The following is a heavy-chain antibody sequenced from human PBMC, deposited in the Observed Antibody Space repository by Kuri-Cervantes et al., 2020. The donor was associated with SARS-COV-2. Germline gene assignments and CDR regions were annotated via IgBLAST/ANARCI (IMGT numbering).Heavy chain of an antibody. J-gene: IGHJ2*01. CDR2: INDSGAT. V-gene: IGHV4-34*01. Sequence: SQTLSLTCAVYGGSFSGYQWSWIRQTPGMGLEWIGQINDSGATKYNPSLKSRVTISVDTSKNQFSLRLSSVTAADTAVYYCARDRPWQGYFDLWGRGTLVTVSS. CDR3: ARDRPWQGYFDL. CDR1: GGSFSGYQ.